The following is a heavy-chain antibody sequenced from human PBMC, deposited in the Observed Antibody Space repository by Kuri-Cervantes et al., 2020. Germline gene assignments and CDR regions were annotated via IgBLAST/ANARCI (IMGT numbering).Heavy chain of an antibody. CDR2: IYHSGST. V-gene: IGHV4-39*07. Sequence: SETLSLTCTVSGGSISSSSYYWGWIRQPPGKGLEWIGEIYHSGSTNYNPSLKSRVTISVDKSKNQFSLKLSSVTAADTAVYYCASHYKGSYWGQGTLVTVSS. J-gene: IGHJ4*02. CDR3: ASHYKGSY. CDR1: GGSISSSSYY. D-gene: IGHD4-11*01.